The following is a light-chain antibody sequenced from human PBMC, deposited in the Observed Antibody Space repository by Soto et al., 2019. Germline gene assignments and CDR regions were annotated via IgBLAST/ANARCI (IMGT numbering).Light chain of an antibody. CDR2: ENT. CDR1: SSNIGAVFD. J-gene: IGLJ2*01. CDR3: QSYDSGLSGGL. V-gene: IGLV1-40*01. Sequence: QSVLTQPPSVSGAPGQRVTISCTGSSSNIGAVFDVHWYQQVPGTAPKLLIYENTKRSSGVPDRFSGSKSGTSASLAITGLQAEDEADYYCQSYDSGLSGGLFGGGTKLTVL.